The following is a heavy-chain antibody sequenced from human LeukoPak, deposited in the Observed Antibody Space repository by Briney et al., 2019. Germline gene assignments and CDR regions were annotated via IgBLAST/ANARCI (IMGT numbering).Heavy chain of an antibody. V-gene: IGHV4-4*02. J-gene: IGHJ4*02. CDR1: GGSISSGNW. CDR2: IFHSGST. D-gene: IGHD4-17*01. CDR3: AREVGGDFDALDY. Sequence: SGTLPLTCAVSGGSISSGNWWSWVRQPPGKGLQWIGEIFHSGSTNYNPSLKSRATISVDNSENQLSLTLTSVTAADTAVYYCAREVGGDFDALDYWGQGTLVTVSS.